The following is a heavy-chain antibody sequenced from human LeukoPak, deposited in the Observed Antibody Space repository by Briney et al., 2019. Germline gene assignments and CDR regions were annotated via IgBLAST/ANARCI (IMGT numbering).Heavy chain of an antibody. Sequence: PGRSLRLSCAASGFTFSSYAMHWVRQAPGKGLEWVALILYDGSNKYYADSVKGRFTISRDNAKNSLYLQMSSLRAEDTAVYYCTRVEETATTAAIIRKYSYYYYYMDVWGKGNTVTVSS. CDR2: ILYDGSNK. J-gene: IGHJ6*03. V-gene: IGHV3-30*04. D-gene: IGHD4-11*01. CDR3: TRVEETATTAAIIRKYSYYYYYMDV. CDR1: GFTFSSYA.